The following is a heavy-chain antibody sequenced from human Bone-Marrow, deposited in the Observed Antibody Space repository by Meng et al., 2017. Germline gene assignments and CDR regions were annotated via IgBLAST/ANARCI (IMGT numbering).Heavy chain of an antibody. CDR1: GYTFTSYG. J-gene: IGHJ2*01. CDR2: ISAYNGNT. D-gene: IGHD2-2*01. CDR3: ARGYFDIVVVPGATGPTDYWYFDL. Sequence: ASVKVSCKASGYTFTSYGISWVRQAPGQGLEWMGWISAYNGNTNYAQKLQGRVTMTTDTSTSTAYMELRSLRSDDTAVYYCARGYFDIVVVPGATGPTDYWYFDLWGRGTLVTVSS. V-gene: IGHV1-18*01.